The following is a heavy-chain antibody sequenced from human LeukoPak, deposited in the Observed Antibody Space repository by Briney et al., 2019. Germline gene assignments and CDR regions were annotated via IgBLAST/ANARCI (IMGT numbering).Heavy chain of an antibody. CDR1: GYTFTVYY. CDR3: ARERGIVVVPAGIEEPLDY. D-gene: IGHD2-2*01. Sequence: ASVKVSCKASGYTFTVYYMHWVRQAPGQGLEWMGGINPTSGGTTYTQKFQGRVTMTKDTPISTAYMELSRLRSDDTAVYYCARERGIVVVPAGIEEPLDYWGQGTLVTVSS. V-gene: IGHV1-2*02. CDR2: INPTSGGT. J-gene: IGHJ4*02.